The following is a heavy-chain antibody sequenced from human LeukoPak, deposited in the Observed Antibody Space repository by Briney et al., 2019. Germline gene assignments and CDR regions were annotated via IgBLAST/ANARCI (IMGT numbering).Heavy chain of an antibody. D-gene: IGHD4-23*01. CDR1: GFILSTYW. CDR3: VRDGRWPLVGDY. J-gene: IGHJ4*02. CDR2: IKEDGSEK. V-gene: IGHV3-7*01. Sequence: GGSLRLSCEVSGFILSTYWMSWVRQAPGKGLEWVACIKEDGSEKYYVNSVKGRFTISRDNVKNSIYLQMNSLRGEDTAVYYGVRDGRWPLVGDYWGQGTLVAVSS.